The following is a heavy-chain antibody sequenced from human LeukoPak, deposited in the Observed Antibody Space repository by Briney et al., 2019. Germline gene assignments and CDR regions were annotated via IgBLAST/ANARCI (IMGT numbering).Heavy chain of an antibody. Sequence: GGSLRLSCAASGFTFDDYGMSWVRQVPGKGLEWVSGISWNGLSSSYADSVRGRFTTSRDNDKDSVFLQMNSLRVEDSAFYYCTRAPRGGEPVSWGQGILVTVSS. CDR1: GFTFDDYG. D-gene: IGHD3-10*01. J-gene: IGHJ5*02. CDR3: TRAPRGGEPVS. V-gene: IGHV3-20*04. CDR2: ISWNGLSS.